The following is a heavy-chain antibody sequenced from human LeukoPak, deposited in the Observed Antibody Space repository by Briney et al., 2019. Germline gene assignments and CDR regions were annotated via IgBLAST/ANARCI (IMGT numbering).Heavy chain of an antibody. CDR3: ARGAPYGDYDY. D-gene: IGHD4-17*01. CDR2: IYSGGST. J-gene: IGHJ4*02. V-gene: IGHV3-66*01. Sequence: GGSLRLSCTASGFTFGDYAMSWVRQAPGKGLEWVSVIYSGGSTYYADSVKGRFTISRDNSKNTPYLQMNSLRAEDTAVYYCARGAPYGDYDYWGQGTLVTVSS. CDR1: GFTFGDYA.